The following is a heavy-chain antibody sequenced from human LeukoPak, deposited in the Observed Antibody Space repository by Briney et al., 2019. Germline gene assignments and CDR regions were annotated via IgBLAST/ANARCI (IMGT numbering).Heavy chain of an antibody. CDR2: INPNSGDT. D-gene: IGHD6-13*01. CDR3: ARRLSTWSEGWFDP. CDR1: GYTFTAYY. V-gene: IGHV1-2*02. J-gene: IGHJ5*02. Sequence: ASVKVSCKASGYTFTAYYIHWVRQAPGQGREWMGWINPNSGDTNYVQKFQGRVTMTRDTSITTAYMDLTSLTSDDTAVYYCARRLSTWSEGWFDPWGQGTLVTVSS.